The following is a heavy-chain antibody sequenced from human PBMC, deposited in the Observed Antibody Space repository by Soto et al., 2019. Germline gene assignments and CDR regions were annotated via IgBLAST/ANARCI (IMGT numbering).Heavy chain of an antibody. D-gene: IGHD3-3*01. J-gene: IGHJ6*02. Sequence: EVQLVESGGGLVQPGGSLRLSCAASGFTFRSYSMNWVRQAPGKGLEWVSYISSSSSTIYYADSVKGRFTISRDNAKNSLYLQMNSLRDEDTAVYYCAREVVTIFGVVRSVWGQGTTVTVSS. CDR3: AREVVTIFGVVRSV. CDR1: GFTFRSYS. CDR2: ISSSSSTI. V-gene: IGHV3-48*02.